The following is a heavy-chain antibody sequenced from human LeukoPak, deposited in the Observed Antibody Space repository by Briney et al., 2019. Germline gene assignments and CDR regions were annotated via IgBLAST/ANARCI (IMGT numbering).Heavy chain of an antibody. CDR3: ARHGKGERNPVSGAFDI. J-gene: IGHJ3*02. D-gene: IGHD1-14*01. Sequence: SETLSLTCTVSGGSISSSSYYWGWIHQPPGKGLEWIGSIYYSGSTYYNPSLKSRVTISVDTSKNQFSLKLSSVTAADTAVYYCARHGKGERNPVSGAFDIWGQGTMVTVSS. CDR2: IYYSGST. CDR1: GGSISSSSYY. V-gene: IGHV4-39*01.